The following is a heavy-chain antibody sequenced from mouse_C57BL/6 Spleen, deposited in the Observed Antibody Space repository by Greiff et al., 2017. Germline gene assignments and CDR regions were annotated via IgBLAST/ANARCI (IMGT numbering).Heavy chain of an antibody. D-gene: IGHD1-1*01. CDR2: ISYDGSN. CDR3: ARDGIFTTVVARDWYCDV. J-gene: IGHJ1*03. CDR1: GYSITSGYY. V-gene: IGHV3-6*01. Sequence: EVKLMESGPGLVKPSQSLSLTCSVTGYSITSGYYWNWIRQFPGNKLEWMGYISYDGSNNYNPSLKNRISITRDTSKNQFFLKLNSVTTEDTATYYCARDGIFTTVVARDWYCDVWGTGTTVTVSS.